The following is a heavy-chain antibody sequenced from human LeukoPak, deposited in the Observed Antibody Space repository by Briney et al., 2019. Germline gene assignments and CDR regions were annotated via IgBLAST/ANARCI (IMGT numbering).Heavy chain of an antibody. V-gene: IGHV3-23*01. CDR1: GFTFSSYT. J-gene: IGHJ4*02. Sequence: GGSLRLSCTASGFTFSSYTMTWVHQAPGKGLKWVSTITTGDGNTYYADSVKGRFTVSRDDSKNTLYLQMNSLRAEDTAVYYCAKDGGLWVSAHWGDSWGRGTLVTVSS. D-gene: IGHD7-27*01. CDR2: ITTGDGNT. CDR3: AKDGGLWVSAHWGDS.